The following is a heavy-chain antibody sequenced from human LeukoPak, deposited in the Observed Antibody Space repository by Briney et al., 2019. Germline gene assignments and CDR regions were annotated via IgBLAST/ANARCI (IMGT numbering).Heavy chain of an antibody. CDR1: GFTFSTYA. CDR3: ARVRGTTVTTWGHYFDY. Sequence: PGGSLRLSCAASGFTFSTYAMEWVRQAPGKGLEWVAVISYGGNNKYYADPVKGRFTISKDNSKNTLYLQMNSLRAEDTAVYYCARVRGTTVTTWGHYFDYWGQGTLVTVSS. J-gene: IGHJ4*02. D-gene: IGHD4-17*01. V-gene: IGHV3-30-3*01. CDR2: ISYGGNNK.